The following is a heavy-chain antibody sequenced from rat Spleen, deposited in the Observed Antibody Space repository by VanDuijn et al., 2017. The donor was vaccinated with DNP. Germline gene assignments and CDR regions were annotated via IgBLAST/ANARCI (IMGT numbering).Heavy chain of an antibody. CDR3: ARRITTVATRAMDA. CDR1: GFTFSNYD. J-gene: IGHJ4*01. V-gene: IGHV5-25*01. D-gene: IGHD1-3*01. Sequence: EVQVVESGGGLVQPGRSLKLSCAASGFTFSNYDMAWVRQAPTKGLEWVASMSPSGGSTYYRDSVKGRFTVSRDNAKSSLYLQMDSLRSEDTATYYCARRITTVATRAMDAWGQGTSVTVSS. CDR2: MSPSGGST.